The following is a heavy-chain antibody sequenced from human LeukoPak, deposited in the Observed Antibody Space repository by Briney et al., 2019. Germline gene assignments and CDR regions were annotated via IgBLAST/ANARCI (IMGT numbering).Heavy chain of an antibody. Sequence: GGSLRLSCAASGFIFSSYEMNWVRQAPGKGLEWVSYISSSGSTIYYADSVKGRFTISRDNAKNSLYLQMNSLRAEDTAVYYCARSYDILTGYTSYFDYWGQGTLVTVSS. D-gene: IGHD3-9*01. CDR3: ARSYDILTGYTSYFDY. J-gene: IGHJ4*02. V-gene: IGHV3-48*03. CDR2: ISSSGSTI. CDR1: GFIFSSYE.